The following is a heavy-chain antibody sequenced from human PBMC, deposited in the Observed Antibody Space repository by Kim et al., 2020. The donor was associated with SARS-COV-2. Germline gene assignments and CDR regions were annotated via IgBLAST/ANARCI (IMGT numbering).Heavy chain of an antibody. Sequence: GGSLRLSCAASGFTFSSYGMHWVRQAPGKGLEWVAVISYDGSNKYYADSVKGRFTISRDNSKNTLYLQMNSLRAEDTAVYYCAKDLRPGYCSGGSCYLGPLNWFDPWGQGTLVTVSS. J-gene: IGHJ5*02. CDR1: GFTFSSYG. CDR3: AKDLRPGYCSGGSCYLGPLNWFDP. CDR2: ISYDGSNK. D-gene: IGHD2-15*01. V-gene: IGHV3-30*18.